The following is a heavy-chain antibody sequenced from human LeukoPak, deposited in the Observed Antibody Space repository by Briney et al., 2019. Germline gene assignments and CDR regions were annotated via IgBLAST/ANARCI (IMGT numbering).Heavy chain of an antibody. CDR2: IIPIFGTA. CDR3: ASCGYSGYEIFY. J-gene: IGHJ4*02. CDR1: GGTFSSYA. V-gene: IGHV1-69*13. D-gene: IGHD5-12*01. Sequence: SVKVSCKASGGTFSSYAISWVRQAPGQGLEWMGGIIPIFGTANYAQKFQGRVTITADESTSTAYMELSSLRSEDTAVYYCASCGYSGYEIFYWGQGTLVTVSS.